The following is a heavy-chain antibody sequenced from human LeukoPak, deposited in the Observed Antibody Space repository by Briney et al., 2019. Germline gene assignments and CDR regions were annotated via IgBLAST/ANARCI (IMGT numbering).Heavy chain of an antibody. CDR3: AKDRYSSLNTIDY. D-gene: IGHD6-19*01. J-gene: IGHJ4*02. Sequence: GGSLRLSCAASEFTVSTYGMHWVRQALGNGLEWVAAISYDGSYKFYADSVKGRFTISRDNSKSTLYLQMNSLRAEDTAVYYCAKDRYSSLNTIDYWGQGTLVTVSS. CDR1: EFTVSTYG. V-gene: IGHV3-30*18. CDR2: ISYDGSYK.